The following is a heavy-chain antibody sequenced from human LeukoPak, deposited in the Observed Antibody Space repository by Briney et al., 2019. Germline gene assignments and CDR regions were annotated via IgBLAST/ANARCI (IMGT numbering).Heavy chain of an antibody. CDR2: IYYSGST. CDR3: ARENGRSNAFVI. D-gene: IGHD2-8*01. J-gene: IGHJ3*02. CDR1: GGSISSGGYY. V-gene: IGHV4-31*03. Sequence: SQTLSLTCTVSGGSISSGGYYWSWIRQHPGKGLEWIGYIYYSGSTYYNPSLKSRVTISVDTSKNQFSLKLSSVTAADTAVYYCARENGRSNAFVIWGQGTMVTVSS.